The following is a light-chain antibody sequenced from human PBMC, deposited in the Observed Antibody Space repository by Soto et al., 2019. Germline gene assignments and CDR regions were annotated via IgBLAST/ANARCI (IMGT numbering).Light chain of an antibody. CDR2: STN. J-gene: IGLJ3*02. Sequence: QSVLTQPPSASGTPGQRVTISCSGSSSNIGTYTANWYQQLPGTAPRLLIYSTNQRPSRVPDRFSGSRSGTSASLAISGLQSDGEADYYCAAWDDSLNGGVFGGGTKLTVL. CDR3: AAWDDSLNGGV. V-gene: IGLV1-44*01. CDR1: SSNIGTYT.